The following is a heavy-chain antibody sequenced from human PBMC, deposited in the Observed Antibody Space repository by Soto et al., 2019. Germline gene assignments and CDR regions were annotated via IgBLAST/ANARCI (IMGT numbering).Heavy chain of an antibody. V-gene: IGHV3-23*01. Sequence: VQLLESGGDLVQPGGSLRLSCAASGFTFSSYAMTWVRQAPGKGLEWVSSITGSGTTTFYAESVKGRFTISRDNSKNALYLQMSGLRADDTAVYYCAKDLSSGVLRNWFDPWGQGTLVTVSS. D-gene: IGHD6-19*01. CDR2: ITGSGTTT. CDR3: AKDLSSGVLRNWFDP. CDR1: GFTFSSYA. J-gene: IGHJ5*02.